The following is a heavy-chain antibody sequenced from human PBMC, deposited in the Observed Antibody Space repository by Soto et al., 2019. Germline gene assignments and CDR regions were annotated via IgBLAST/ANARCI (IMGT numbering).Heavy chain of an antibody. J-gene: IGHJ3*02. D-gene: IGHD2-15*01. Sequence: ASVKVSCKASGYTFTGYDINWVRQATGQGLEWMGWMNPNSGNTGYAQKFQGRVTMTRNTSISTAYMELSSLRSEGTAVYYCARTPWRIDAFDIWGQGTMVTVSS. CDR1: GYTFTGYD. CDR2: MNPNSGNT. CDR3: ARTPWRIDAFDI. V-gene: IGHV1-8*01.